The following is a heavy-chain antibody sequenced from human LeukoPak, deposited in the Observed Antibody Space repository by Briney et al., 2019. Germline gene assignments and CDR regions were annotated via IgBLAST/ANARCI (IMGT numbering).Heavy chain of an antibody. CDR1: GHSISSYY. J-gene: IGHJ1*01. CDR2: IYYSVYT. D-gene: IGHD6-13*01. V-gene: IGHV4-59*08. Sequence: PSETLSLTCSVSGHSISSYYWSWLRQPPGRGLKWVENIYYSVYTTYSPPLRSRVTISVDTSKNPFSLKLSSVTAADTAVYYCASPSGYSSSWHEYFQHWGQGTLVTVSS. CDR3: ASPSGYSSSWHEYFQH.